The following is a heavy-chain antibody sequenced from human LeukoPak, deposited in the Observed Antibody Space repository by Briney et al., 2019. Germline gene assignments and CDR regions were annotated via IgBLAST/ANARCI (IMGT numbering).Heavy chain of an antibody. Sequence: SETLSLTCTVSGGSISSYYWSWIRQPPGKGLEWIGYTYYSGSTNYNPSLKSRVTISVDTSKNQFSLKLSSVTAADTAVYYCARVGVPAATFDYWGQGTLVTVSS. CDR1: GGSISSYY. V-gene: IGHV4-59*01. D-gene: IGHD2-2*01. CDR3: ARVGVPAATFDY. J-gene: IGHJ4*02. CDR2: TYYSGST.